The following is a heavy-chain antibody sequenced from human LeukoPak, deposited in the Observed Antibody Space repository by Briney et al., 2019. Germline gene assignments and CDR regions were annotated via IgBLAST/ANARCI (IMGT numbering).Heavy chain of an antibody. D-gene: IGHD5-12*01. CDR3: VRDQIRGYDYVRYYYGMDV. Sequence: GGSLRLSCAASGFTFSSYSMNWVRQAPGKGLEWVSSISSSSGYIYYADSVKGRFTISRDNANNSLYLQMNSLRVEDTAVYYCVRDQIRGYDYVRYYYGMDVWGQGTTVAVS. V-gene: IGHV3-21*01. CDR2: ISSSSGYI. CDR1: GFTFSSYS. J-gene: IGHJ6*02.